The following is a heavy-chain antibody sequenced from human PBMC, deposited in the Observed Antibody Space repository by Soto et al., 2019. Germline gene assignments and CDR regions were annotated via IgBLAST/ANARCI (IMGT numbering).Heavy chain of an antibody. Sequence: QITVKESGPTLVKPIQTLTLTCTFSGFSLSNSGVGVAWIRQPPGRALEWLALIYWDDDERYRPSLRSRLTITKDTSKNQVVLTMTNVDPVDTATYFCTHKGGRGAGMDVWGQGTTVTVSS. D-gene: IGHD2-15*01. CDR1: GFSLSNSGVG. CDR2: IYWDDDE. CDR3: THKGGRGAGMDV. V-gene: IGHV2-5*02. J-gene: IGHJ6*02.